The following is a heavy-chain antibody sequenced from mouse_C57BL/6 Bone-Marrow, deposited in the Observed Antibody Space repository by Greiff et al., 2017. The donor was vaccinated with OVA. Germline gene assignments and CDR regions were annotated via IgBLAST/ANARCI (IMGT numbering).Heavy chain of an antibody. CDR2: ISSGSSTI. J-gene: IGHJ4*01. D-gene: IGHD2-3*01. V-gene: IGHV5-17*01. Sequence: EVQLVESGGGLVKPGGSLKLSCAASGFTFSDYGMHWVRQAPEKGLEWVAYISSGSSTIYYADTVKGGFTISRDNAKNTLFLQMTSLRAEDTAMYYCARGVYDYYAMDYWGQGTSVTVSS. CDR1: GFTFSDYG. CDR3: ARGVYDYYAMDY.